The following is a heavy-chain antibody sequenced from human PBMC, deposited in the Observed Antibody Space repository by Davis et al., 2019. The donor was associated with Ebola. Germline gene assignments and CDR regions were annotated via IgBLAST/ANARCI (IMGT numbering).Heavy chain of an antibody. V-gene: IGHV4-39*01. Sequence: PSETLSLTCTVSGDSISSGSSSWVWLRQSPGKGLEWIGHVFFGGASHYNSSLRSRLTISVDTSKSQFSLKMTSMSAADTGVYFCARRSYTALYGGILGYYIDSWDLGTQVTASS. D-gene: IGHD3-16*02. CDR1: GDSISSGSSS. CDR3: ARRSYTALYGGILGYYIDS. CDR2: VFFGGAS. J-gene: IGHJ4*02.